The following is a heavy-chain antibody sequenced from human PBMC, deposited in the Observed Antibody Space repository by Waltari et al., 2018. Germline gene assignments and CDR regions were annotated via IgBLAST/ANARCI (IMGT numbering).Heavy chain of an antibody. CDR1: GYTFTGYY. CDR3: ARDLGYYDFWSAW. J-gene: IGHJ4*02. V-gene: IGHV1-2*02. Sequence: QVQRVQSGAEGKKPGASVKVSCKASGYTFTGYYMHWVRQAPGQGREWMGWINPNSGGTNYAQKFQGRVTMTRDTSISTAYMEPSRLRSDDTAVYYCARDLGYYDFWSAWWGQGTLVTVSS. D-gene: IGHD3-3*01. CDR2: INPNSGGT.